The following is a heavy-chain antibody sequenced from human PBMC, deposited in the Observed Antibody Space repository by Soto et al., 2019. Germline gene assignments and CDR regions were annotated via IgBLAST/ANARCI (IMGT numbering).Heavy chain of an antibody. CDR1: GFTVSSNY. D-gene: IGHD2-15*01. Sequence: EVQLVESGGGLIQPGGSLRLSCAASGFTVSSNYMSWVRQAPGKGLEWVSVIYSGGSTYYADSVKGRFTISRDNSKNTLYLQMNSLRAEDTAVYYCAREGLVVVAATPGGMDVWGQGTTVTVSS. V-gene: IGHV3-53*01. CDR3: AREGLVVVAATPGGMDV. CDR2: IYSGGST. J-gene: IGHJ6*02.